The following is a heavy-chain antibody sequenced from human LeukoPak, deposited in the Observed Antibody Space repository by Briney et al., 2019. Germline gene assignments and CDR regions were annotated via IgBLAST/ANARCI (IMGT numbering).Heavy chain of an antibody. CDR2: TYGSGIT. V-gene: IGHV4-4*07. CDR1: AGSIISNY. D-gene: IGHD3-22*01. Sequence: SETLSLTCTVSAGSIISNYWNWIRQPAGKVMGWNGRTYGSGITDYKPSLKSRVTMSLDTSKKQFSLKLRSLTAADTAVYYCARLKFYESTGDTPGYYMDVWGKGTTVTVFS. J-gene: IGHJ6*03. CDR3: ARLKFYESTGDTPGYYMDV.